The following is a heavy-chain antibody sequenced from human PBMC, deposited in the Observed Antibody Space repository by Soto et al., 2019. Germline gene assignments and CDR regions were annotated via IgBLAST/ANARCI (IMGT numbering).Heavy chain of an antibody. Sequence: ASVKVSCKASGYTFTSYDINWVRQATGQGLEWMGWMNPNSGNTGYAQKFQGRVTMTRNTSISTAYMELSSLRSEDTAVYYCARGPLSSSWYGYWGQGTLVTVSS. CDR1: GYTFTSYD. CDR3: ARGPLSSSWYGY. V-gene: IGHV1-8*01. CDR2: MNPNSGNT. J-gene: IGHJ4*02. D-gene: IGHD6-13*01.